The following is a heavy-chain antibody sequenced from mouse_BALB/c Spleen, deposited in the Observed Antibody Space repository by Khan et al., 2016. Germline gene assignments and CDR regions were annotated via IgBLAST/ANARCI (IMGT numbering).Heavy chain of an antibody. CDR2: IRSKSNNYAT. CDR3: VRVDYYPYAMDC. V-gene: IGHV10-1*02. CDR1: GFTFKTYA. J-gene: IGHJ4*01. Sequence: EVQLVESGGGLVQPKGSLKLSCAASGFTFKTYAMNWVRQAPGKGLEWVARIRSKSNNYATYYADSVKDRLTISRDDSQSMLYLQMNNLRTEDTAMYYCVRVDYYPYAMDCCGQGTSVTVSS. D-gene: IGHD1-1*01.